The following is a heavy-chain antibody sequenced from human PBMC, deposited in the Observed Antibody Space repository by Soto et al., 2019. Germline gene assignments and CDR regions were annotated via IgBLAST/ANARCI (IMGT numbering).Heavy chain of an antibody. CDR1: GYTFSSYG. V-gene: IGHV1-18*01. J-gene: IGHJ4*02. Sequence: ASVKVSCKTSGYTFSSYGIVWVRQAPGQGLEWMGWISTYNVDTKYADKFQGRLTMSSDTSTTTALMELRRLRSDDTAVYYCVRGGFAYGYLDYCGQGTLVTVSS. CDR2: ISTYNVDT. CDR3: VRGGFAYGYLDY. D-gene: IGHD5-18*01.